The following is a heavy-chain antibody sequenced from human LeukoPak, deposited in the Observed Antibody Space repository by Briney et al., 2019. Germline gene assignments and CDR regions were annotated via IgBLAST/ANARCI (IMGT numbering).Heavy chain of an antibody. CDR2: IYYSGST. CDR3: ARGEMATIDY. CDR1: GGSISSSSYY. J-gene: IGHJ4*02. D-gene: IGHD5-24*01. V-gene: IGHV4-39*07. Sequence: PSETLSLTCTVSGGSISSSSYYWGWIRQPPGKGLEWIGSIYYSGSTNYNPSLKSRVTISVDTSKNQFSLKLSSVTAADTAVYYCARGEMATIDYWGQGTLVTVSS.